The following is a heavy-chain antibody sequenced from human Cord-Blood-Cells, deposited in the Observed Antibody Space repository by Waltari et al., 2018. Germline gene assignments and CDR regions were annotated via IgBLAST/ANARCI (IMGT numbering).Heavy chain of an antibody. CDR2: MNPNSGNT. CDR3: AIGSYLASLAEYFQH. CDR1: GYTFTSYD. D-gene: IGHD1-26*01. V-gene: IGHV1-8*01. Sequence: QVQLVQSGAEVKKPGASVKVSCKASGYTFTSYDIYWVRTATGQGLEWMGWMNPNSGNTGYAQKFQGRVTMTRNTSISTAYMELSSLRSEDTAVYYCAIGSYLASLAEYFQHWGQGTLVTVSS. J-gene: IGHJ1*01.